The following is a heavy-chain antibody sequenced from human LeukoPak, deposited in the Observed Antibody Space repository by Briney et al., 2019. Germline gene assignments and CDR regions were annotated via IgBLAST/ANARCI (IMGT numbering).Heavy chain of an antibody. J-gene: IGHJ6*04. D-gene: IGHD3-10*02. V-gene: IGHV3-7*01. CDR3: AELGITMIGGV. CDR1: RFTFSNYW. CDR2: IKQDGSEK. Sequence: GGSLRLSCAPSRFTFSNYWMSWVRQAPGEGLEWVANIKQDGSEKYYVDSVKGRFTISRDNAKNSLYLQINSLRAEDTAVYYCAELGITMIGGVWGKGTTVTISS.